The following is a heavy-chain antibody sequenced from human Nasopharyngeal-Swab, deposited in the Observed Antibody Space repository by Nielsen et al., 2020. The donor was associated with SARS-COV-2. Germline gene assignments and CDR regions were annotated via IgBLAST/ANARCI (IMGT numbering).Heavy chain of an antibody. CDR1: GGSISSGSYY. D-gene: IGHD6-13*01. V-gene: IGHV4-61*02. Sequence: SCTVSGGSISSGSYYWSWIRQPAGKGLEWIGRIYTSGSTNYNPSLKSRVTMSVDTSKNQFSLKLSSVTAADTAVYYCARDGEIAAAPYYYYYYYGMDVWGQGTTVTVSS. CDR2: IYTSGST. J-gene: IGHJ6*02. CDR3: ARDGEIAAAPYYYYYYYGMDV.